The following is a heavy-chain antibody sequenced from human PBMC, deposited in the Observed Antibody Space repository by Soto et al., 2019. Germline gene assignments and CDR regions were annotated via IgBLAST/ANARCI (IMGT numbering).Heavy chain of an antibody. D-gene: IGHD3-16*01. V-gene: IGHV4-39*01. CDR1: GGSISSSNYY. CDR2: IYYSGST. CDR3: ASPTLGAFDM. Sequence: PSETLSLTCTVSGGSISSSNYYWGWIRQPPGKGLEWIGSIYYSGSTSYNSSLKSRVTISVDTSKNQFSLRLSSVTAADTAVYYCASPTLGAFDMWGQGTMVTVS. J-gene: IGHJ3*02.